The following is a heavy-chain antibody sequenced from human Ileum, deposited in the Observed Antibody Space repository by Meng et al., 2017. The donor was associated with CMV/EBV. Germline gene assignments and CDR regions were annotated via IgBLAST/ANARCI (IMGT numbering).Heavy chain of an antibody. D-gene: IGHD2-15*01. CDR2: IYYSGST. J-gene: IGHJ4*02. Sequence: QLQPQETGPEPLNPSPTLSPPCTVSGGSISSGDYYWSLIRQPPGKGLEWIGYIYYSGSTYYNPSLKSRVTISVDTSKNQFSLKLSSVTAADTAVYYCARQRGYCSGGSCYHFDYWGQGTLVTVSS. CDR3: ARQRGYCSGGSCYHFDY. CDR1: GGSISSGDYY. V-gene: IGHV4-30-4*08.